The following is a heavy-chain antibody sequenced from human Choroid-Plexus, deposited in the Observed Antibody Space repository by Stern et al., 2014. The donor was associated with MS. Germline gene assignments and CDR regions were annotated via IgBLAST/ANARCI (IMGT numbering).Heavy chain of an antibody. V-gene: IGHV3-30*18. CDR3: AKDRQYLTYFFDH. CDR2: VSDDGSNK. CDR1: GFTFGSCA. Sequence: VQLLESGGGVVQPGRPLRLSCVASGFTFGSCAMHWVRQAPGKGLEWVAGVSDDGSNKYYADSVKGRFTISRDNSQNTLYIQMSSLRPEDTAVYYCAKDRQYLTYFFDHWGQGSLVTVSS. J-gene: IGHJ5*02. D-gene: IGHD2/OR15-2a*01.